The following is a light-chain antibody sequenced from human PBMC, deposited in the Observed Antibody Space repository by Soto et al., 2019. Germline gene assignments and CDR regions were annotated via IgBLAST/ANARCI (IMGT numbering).Light chain of an antibody. CDR1: SSNIGSNV. V-gene: IGLV1-44*01. Sequence: QSVLTQPPSTSGTPGQRVTIYCSGSSSNIGSNVLNWYQQLPGTAPKLLIDSNSQRPSGVPDRFSGSKSGTSASLAISGLQSEDEADYYCAAWDDRLNGPVFGGGTKLTVL. CDR3: AAWDDRLNGPV. CDR2: SNS. J-gene: IGLJ3*02.